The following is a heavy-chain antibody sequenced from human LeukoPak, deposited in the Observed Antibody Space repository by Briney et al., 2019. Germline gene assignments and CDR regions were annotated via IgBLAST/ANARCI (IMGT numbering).Heavy chain of an antibody. CDR2: IIPIFGTA. J-gene: IGHJ4*02. V-gene: IGHV1-69*05. Sequence: SVKVSCKASGGTFSSYAISWVRQAPGQGLEWMGGIIPIFGTANYAQKFQGRVTITTDESTSTAYMELSSLRSEDTAVYYCAAVPGIIIAGYFASWGRGTLVAVSA. D-gene: IGHD3-10*02. CDR3: AAVPGIIIAGYFAS. CDR1: GGTFSSYA.